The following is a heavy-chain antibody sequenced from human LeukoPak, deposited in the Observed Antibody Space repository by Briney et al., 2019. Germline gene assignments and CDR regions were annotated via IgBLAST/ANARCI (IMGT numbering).Heavy chain of an antibody. D-gene: IGHD6-19*01. J-gene: IGHJ4*02. Sequence: PGGSLRLSCAGSGFSFSTYSMNWVRQAPGKGLEWVSYISGSSSYIYYADSVKGRFTISRDNYKNTLYLKMNNLRAEDMAVYYCARAPRAVAGRHYLDYWGQGTLVTVSS. CDR2: ISGSSSYI. CDR1: GFSFSTYS. V-gene: IGHV3-21*01. CDR3: ARAPRAVAGRHYLDY.